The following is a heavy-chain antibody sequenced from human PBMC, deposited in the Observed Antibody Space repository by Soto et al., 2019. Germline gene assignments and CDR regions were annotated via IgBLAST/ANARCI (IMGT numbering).Heavy chain of an antibody. V-gene: IGHV3-23*01. CDR2: ISGSGGST. J-gene: IGHJ4*02. CDR3: VKDLGWNWSYFDY. CDR1: GFTFSSYA. D-gene: IGHD1-7*01. Sequence: GGSLRLSCAASGFTFSSYAMSWVRQAPGKGLEWVSAISGSGGSTYYADSVKGRFTISRDNSKNTLYLQMNSLRAEDTAVYYCVKDLGWNWSYFDYWGQGTLVTVSS.